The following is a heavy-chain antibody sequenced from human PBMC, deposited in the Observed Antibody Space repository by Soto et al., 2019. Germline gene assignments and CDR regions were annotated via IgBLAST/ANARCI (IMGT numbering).Heavy chain of an antibody. CDR2: LSYDGSNK. Sequence: QVQLVDSGGGVVQPGRSLRLSCAASGFTFSSYGMHWVRQAPGKGLEWVAVLSYDGSNKYYADSVKGRCTISRENSKNTLYLQMNCRSGEDTGVGYCAKDLKYSNSWRRGFDPWGQGTLVTVSS. V-gene: IGHV3-30*18. D-gene: IGHD4-4*01. CDR1: GFTFSSYG. J-gene: IGHJ5*02. CDR3: AKDLKYSNSWRRGFDP.